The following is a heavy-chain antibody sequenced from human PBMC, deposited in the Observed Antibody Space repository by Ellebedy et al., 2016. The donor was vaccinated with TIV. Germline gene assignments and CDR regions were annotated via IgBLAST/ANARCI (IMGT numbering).Heavy chain of an antibody. Sequence: GGSLRLXCPASGFTFSDYTMTWVRQAPGKGLEWVSSISGNGNYVYYADSLRGRFTISRDNTKNSLYLQMDGLRPEDTALYYCARVPSDYWGQGTLLVVSS. V-gene: IGHV3-21*01. CDR3: ARVPSDY. CDR2: ISGNGNYV. J-gene: IGHJ4*02. CDR1: GFTFSDYT.